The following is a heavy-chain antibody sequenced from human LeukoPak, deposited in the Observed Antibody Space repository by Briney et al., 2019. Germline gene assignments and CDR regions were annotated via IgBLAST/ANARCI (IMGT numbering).Heavy chain of an antibody. CDR2: VHLDGRT. D-gene: IGHD3-3*01. Sequence: SEALSLTCGVSGGSVTSTNWWTWVRQPPGKGLEWIGEVHLDGRTNYNPSLKSRLTMSVDLSENHISLKLTSVTAADTAVYYCAREGGFYRPLDYSGQGTLVTVSS. J-gene: IGHJ4*02. CDR3: AREGGFYRPLDY. CDR1: GGSVTSTNW. V-gene: IGHV4-4*02.